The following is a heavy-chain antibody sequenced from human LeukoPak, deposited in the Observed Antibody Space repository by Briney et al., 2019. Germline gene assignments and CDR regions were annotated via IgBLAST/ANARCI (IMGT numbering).Heavy chain of an antibody. CDR3: AREVGATGINY. Sequence: GGSLRLSCVASGFIFSDYYMSWIRQAPGKGLEWVPYISSSGTSIYYADSVKGRFTISRDNAKNSLYLQMNSLRAEDTAVYYCAREVGATGINYWGQGTLVTVSS. V-gene: IGHV3-11*04. CDR1: GFIFSDYY. CDR2: ISSSGTSI. J-gene: IGHJ4*02. D-gene: IGHD1-26*01.